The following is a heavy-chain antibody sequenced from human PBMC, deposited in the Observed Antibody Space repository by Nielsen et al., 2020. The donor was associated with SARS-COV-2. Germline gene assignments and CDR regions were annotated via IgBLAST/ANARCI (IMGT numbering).Heavy chain of an antibody. CDR2: IYYSGST. CDR1: GGSISSYY. CDR3: ARRGGSYYFDY. V-gene: IGHV4-39*01. D-gene: IGHD1-26*01. Sequence: SETLSLTCTVSGGSISSYYWGWIRQPPGKGLEWIGSIYYSGSTYYNPSLKSRVTISADTSKNQFSLKLSSVTAADTAVYYCARRGGSYYFDYWGQGTLVTVSS. J-gene: IGHJ4*02.